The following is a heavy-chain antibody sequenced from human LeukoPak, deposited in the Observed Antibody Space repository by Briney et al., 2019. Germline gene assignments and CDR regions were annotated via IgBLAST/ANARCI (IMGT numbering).Heavy chain of an antibody. V-gene: IGHV3-23*01. D-gene: IGHD3-10*01. CDR3: ARDRKYLYYGMEV. CDR2: ISGSGGST. CDR1: GFTFSSYA. J-gene: IGHJ6*02. Sequence: PGGSLRLSCAASGFTFSSYAMSWVRQAPGKGLEWVSAISGSGGSTYYADSVKGRFTISRDNSKNTVYLQMNNLRAEDTAVCYCARDRKYLYYGMEVWGQGTTVTVSS.